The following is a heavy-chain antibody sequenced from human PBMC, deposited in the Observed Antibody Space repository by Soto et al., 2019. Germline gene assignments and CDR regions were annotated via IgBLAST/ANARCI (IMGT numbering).Heavy chain of an antibody. V-gene: IGHV1-69*13. CDR3: ASWIFRHSSSWYRDQYYGMDV. CDR1: GGTFSSYA. J-gene: IGHJ6*02. CDR2: IIPIFGTA. Sequence: SVKVSCKASGGTFSSYAISWVRQAPGQGLEWMGGIIPIFGTANYAQKFQGRVTITADESTSTAYMELSSLRSEDTAVYYCASWIFRHSSSWYRDQYYGMDVWGQGTTVTVSS. D-gene: IGHD6-13*01.